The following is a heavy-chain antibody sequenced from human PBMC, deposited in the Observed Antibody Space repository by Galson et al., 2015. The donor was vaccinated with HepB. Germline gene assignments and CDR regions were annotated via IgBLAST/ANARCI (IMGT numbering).Heavy chain of an antibody. J-gene: IGHJ4*02. CDR3: ATRGVDSSGYYVDY. V-gene: IGHV1-69*06. CDR2: IIPIFGTA. D-gene: IGHD3-22*01. CDR1: GGTFSSYA. Sequence: SVKVSCKASGGTFSSYAISWVRQAPGQGLEWMGGIIPIFGTANYAQKFQGRVTITADKSTSTAYMELSSLRSEDTAVYYCATRGVDSSGYYVDYWGQGTLFTVSS.